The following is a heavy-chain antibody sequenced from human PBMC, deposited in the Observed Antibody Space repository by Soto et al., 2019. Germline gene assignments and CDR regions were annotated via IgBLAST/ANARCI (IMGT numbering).Heavy chain of an antibody. CDR2: INHSRST. CDR3: ARDKITALFDY. J-gene: IGHJ4*02. V-gene: IGHV4-34*01. D-gene: IGHD3-10*01. CDR1: GGSFSGYY. Sequence: QVQLQQWGAGLLKPSETLSLTCAVYGGSFSGYYWTWIRQPPGTGLEWIGEINHSRSTNYNPSLKSRVTISVDTSKNQFSLKLTSVTAADTAVYYCARDKITALFDYWGQGTLVTVSS.